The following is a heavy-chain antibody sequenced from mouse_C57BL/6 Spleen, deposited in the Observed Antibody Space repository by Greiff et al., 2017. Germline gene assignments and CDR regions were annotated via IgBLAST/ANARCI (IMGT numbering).Heavy chain of an antibody. Sequence: QVQLKQPGAELVKPGASVKMSCKASGYTFTSYWITWVKQRPGQGLEWIGDIYPGSGSTNYNEKFKSKATLTVDTSSSTAYMQLSSLTSEDSAVYYCARWESSGYENAMDYWGQGTSVTVSS. CDR2: IYPGSGST. CDR1: GYTFTSYW. J-gene: IGHJ4*01. V-gene: IGHV1-55*01. CDR3: ARWESSGYENAMDY. D-gene: IGHD3-2*02.